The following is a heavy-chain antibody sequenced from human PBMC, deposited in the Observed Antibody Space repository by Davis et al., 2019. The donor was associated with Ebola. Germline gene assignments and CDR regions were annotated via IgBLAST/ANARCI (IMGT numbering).Heavy chain of an antibody. V-gene: IGHV4-39*01. CDR2: IHYSGST. CDR3: ARGVGAYYYMDV. CDR1: GGSISSNDYY. J-gene: IGHJ6*03. Sequence: MPSETLSLTCIVSGGSISSNDYYWGCILQPPGRGLEWIGNIHYSGSTNCNPSLKSRVTISVDTSKNQFSLKLSSVTAADTAVYYCARGVGAYYYMDVWGKGTTVTVSS.